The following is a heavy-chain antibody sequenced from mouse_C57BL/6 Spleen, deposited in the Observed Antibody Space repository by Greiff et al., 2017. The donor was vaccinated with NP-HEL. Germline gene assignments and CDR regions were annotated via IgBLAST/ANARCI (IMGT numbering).Heavy chain of an antibody. Sequence: VQLQQPGAELVKPGASVKMSCKASGYTFTSYWITWVKQRPGQGLEWIGDIYPGSGSTNYNEKFKSKATLTVDKSSSTAYMQLSSLTSEDSAVYYCARSTVMVTLDYWGQGTTLTVSS. J-gene: IGHJ2*01. CDR3: ARSTVMVTLDY. CDR2: IYPGSGST. D-gene: IGHD2-2*01. V-gene: IGHV1-55*01. CDR1: GYTFTSYW.